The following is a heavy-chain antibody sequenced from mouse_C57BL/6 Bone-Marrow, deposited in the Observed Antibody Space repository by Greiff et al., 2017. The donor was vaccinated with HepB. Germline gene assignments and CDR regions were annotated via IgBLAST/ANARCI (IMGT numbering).Heavy chain of an antibody. J-gene: IGHJ4*01. Sequence: QVQLKESGAELARPGASVKLSCKASGYTFTSYGISWVKQRTGQGLEWIGEIYPRSGNTYYNEKFKGKATLTADKSSSTAYMELRSLTSEDSAVYFCARFITTVVATFDYAMDYWGQGTSVTVSS. CDR2: IYPRSGNT. CDR1: GYTFTSYG. D-gene: IGHD1-1*01. V-gene: IGHV1-81*01. CDR3: ARFITTVVATFDYAMDY.